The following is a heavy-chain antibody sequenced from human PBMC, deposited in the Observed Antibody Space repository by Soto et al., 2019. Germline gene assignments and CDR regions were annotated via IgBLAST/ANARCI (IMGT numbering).Heavy chain of an antibody. CDR1: GFSLTSSGVA. J-gene: IGHJ4*02. CDR2: IYWNDDE. Sequence: ESGPTLVNPTQTLTLTCTFSGFSLTSSGVAVGWIRQPPGKALEWLALIYWNDDERCSPSLKNRLTIAKDTSKNQVVLRMTNMDPVDTATYYCAHNYYDSSGYYSGYFDYWGQGTLVTVSS. CDR3: AHNYYDSSGYYSGYFDY. D-gene: IGHD3-22*01. V-gene: IGHV2-5*01.